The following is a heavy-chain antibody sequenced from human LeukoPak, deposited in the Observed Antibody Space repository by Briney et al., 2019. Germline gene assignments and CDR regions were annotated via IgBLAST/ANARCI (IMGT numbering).Heavy chain of an antibody. CDR3: DTETAPYECDY. CDR2: NTSSSDYM. Sequence: GGSLRLSCAASGFTFSSYAMSWGRQAPGKGLEWYSSNTSSSDYMSYADSVKGRFTISRDNAQNSLYLQMNSLRAEDTAVYYCDTETAPYECDYWGQGTLVSVFS. D-gene: IGHD3-22*01. V-gene: IGHV3-21*01. J-gene: IGHJ4*02. CDR1: GFTFSSYA.